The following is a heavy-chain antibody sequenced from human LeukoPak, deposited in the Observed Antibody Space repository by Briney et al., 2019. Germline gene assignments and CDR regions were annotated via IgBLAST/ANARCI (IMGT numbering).Heavy chain of an antibody. CDR2: ISYDGSEK. Sequence: PGGSLRLSCAASGFTFSSYGMHWVRQAPGKGLEWVAVISYDGSEKYYADPVKGRFTVSRDNSKNTLYLQMNSLRAEDTAVYYCAKWAYSDFDYWGQGTLVTVSS. J-gene: IGHJ4*02. V-gene: IGHV3-30*18. CDR3: AKWAYSDFDY. CDR1: GFTFSSYG. D-gene: IGHD1-26*01.